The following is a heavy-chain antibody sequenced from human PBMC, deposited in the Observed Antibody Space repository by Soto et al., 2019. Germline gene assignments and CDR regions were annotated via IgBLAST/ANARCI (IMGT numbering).Heavy chain of an antibody. J-gene: IGHJ4*02. Sequence: QVQLVQSGAEVKKPGASVTVSCRASGYTFTSYGISWVRQAPGQGLEWMGWISAYNGNTNNAQKLQGRVTMTTDTATRTGNMELRTLRYDDTDVYYCARDAAVGLFDYWGQGTLVTVSS. CDR2: ISAYNGNT. D-gene: IGHD6-19*01. CDR1: GYTFTSYG. V-gene: IGHV1-18*01. CDR3: ARDAAVGLFDY.